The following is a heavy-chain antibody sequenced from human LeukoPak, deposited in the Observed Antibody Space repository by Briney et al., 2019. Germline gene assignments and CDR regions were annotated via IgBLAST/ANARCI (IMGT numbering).Heavy chain of an antibody. Sequence: PSETLSLTCTVSGYSIRSGYYWGWIRQPPGKGLEWIGSIYYSGSTYYNPSLKSRVTISVDTSKNQFSLKLSSVTAADTAVYYCARVLVSGYFDYWGQGTLVTVSS. CDR2: IYYSGST. J-gene: IGHJ4*02. CDR3: ARVLVSGYFDY. V-gene: IGHV4-38-2*02. D-gene: IGHD3-10*01. CDR1: GYSIRSGYY.